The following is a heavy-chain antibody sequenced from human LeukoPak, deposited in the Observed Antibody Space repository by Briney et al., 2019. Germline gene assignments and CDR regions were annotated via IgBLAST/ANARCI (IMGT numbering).Heavy chain of an antibody. J-gene: IGHJ4*02. Sequence: GASVKVSCKVSGNTLTELSMHWVRQTPEKGFEWMGGLDPEDGETIYAQKFQGRVTMTEDTSTDTAYMELISLRSDDTAVYYCATVSSSSPHIPLYYFENWGQGTLVTVSS. CDR3: ATVSSSSPHIPLYYFEN. V-gene: IGHV1-24*01. CDR1: GNTLTELS. D-gene: IGHD6-13*01. CDR2: LDPEDGET.